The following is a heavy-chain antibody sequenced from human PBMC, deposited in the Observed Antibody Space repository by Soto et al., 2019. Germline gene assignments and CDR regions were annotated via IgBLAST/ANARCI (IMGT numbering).Heavy chain of an antibody. CDR3: ATVITVSGTKADY. CDR1: GGTFSSYA. J-gene: IGHJ4*02. D-gene: IGHD6-19*01. V-gene: IGHV1-69*13. CDR2: IIPIFGTA. Sequence: SVKVSCKASGGTFSSYAISWVRQAPGQGLEWMGGIIPIFGTANYAQKFQGRVTITADESTSTAYMELSSLRSEDTAIYYCATVITVSGTKADYWGQGTLVTVSS.